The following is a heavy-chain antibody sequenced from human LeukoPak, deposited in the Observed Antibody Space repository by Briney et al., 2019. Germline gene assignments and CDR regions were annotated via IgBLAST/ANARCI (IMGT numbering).Heavy chain of an antibody. D-gene: IGHD1-26*01. J-gene: IGHJ5*02. CDR1: GYTFTSYY. CDR2: INPNSGGT. CDR3: ARGEPQPFDP. Sequence: ASVKVSCKASGYTFTSYYMHWVRQAPGQGLEWMGWINPNSGGTNYAQKFQGRVTMTRDTSTSTVFMELSSLKSEDTAVYYCARGEPQPFDPWGQGTLVTVSS. V-gene: IGHV1-2*02.